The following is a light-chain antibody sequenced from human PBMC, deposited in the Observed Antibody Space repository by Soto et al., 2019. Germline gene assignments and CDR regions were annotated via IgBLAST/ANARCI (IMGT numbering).Light chain of an antibody. J-gene: IGLJ3*02. CDR2: GNS. Sequence: QSVLTQPPSVSGAPGQRVTISCTGSSSNIGAGYDVHWYQQLPGTAPKLLIYGNSNRPSGVPDRFSGSKSGTSASLAITGLQAEDEADYWCAAWDARLSAWVFGGGTKLTVL. CDR1: SSNIGAGYD. CDR3: AAWDARLSAWV. V-gene: IGLV1-40*01.